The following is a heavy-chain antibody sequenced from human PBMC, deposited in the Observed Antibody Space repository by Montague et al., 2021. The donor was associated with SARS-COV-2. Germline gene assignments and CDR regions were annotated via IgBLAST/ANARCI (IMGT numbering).Heavy chain of an antibody. Sequence: TLSLTCTVSGGSISSGGYYWSWIRQHPGKGLEWIGYIYYSGSTYYNPSLKSRVTISVDTSKNQFSLKLSSVTAADTAVYYCARAATITMIVVVMDAFDIWGHGTMVTVSS. CDR1: GGSISSGGYY. J-gene: IGHJ3*02. CDR3: ARAATITMIVVVMDAFDI. CDR2: IYYSGST. V-gene: IGHV4-31*03. D-gene: IGHD3-22*01.